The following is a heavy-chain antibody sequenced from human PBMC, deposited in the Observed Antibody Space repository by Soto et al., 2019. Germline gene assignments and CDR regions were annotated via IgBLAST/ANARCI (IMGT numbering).Heavy chain of an antibody. J-gene: IGHJ4*02. V-gene: IGHV1-24*01. CDR1: GYTLTELS. CDR3: AIAARRTYYDFWSSSLPGDY. CDR2: FDPEDGDT. Sequence: QVQLVQSGAEVKKPGASVKVSCKVSGYTLTELSMHWVRQAPGKGLEWMGGFDPEDGDTIYAQKFQGRVTMTEDTSTDTAYMELGSLRSEDTAVYYCAIAARRTYYDFWSSSLPGDYWGQGTLVTVSS. D-gene: IGHD3-3*01.